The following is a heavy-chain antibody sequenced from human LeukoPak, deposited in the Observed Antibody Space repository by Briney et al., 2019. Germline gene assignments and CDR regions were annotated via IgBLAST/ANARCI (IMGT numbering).Heavy chain of an antibody. V-gene: IGHV4-30-4*01. CDR2: IYYSGST. D-gene: IGHD4-17*01. Sequence: PSETLSLTCTVSGGSISSGDYYWSWIRQPPGKGLEWIGYIYYSGSTYYNPSLKSRVTISVDTSKNQFSLKLSSVTAADTAVYYCARVTTVTTPYYFDYWGQGTLVTVSS. CDR1: GGSISSGDYY. J-gene: IGHJ4*02. CDR3: ARVTTVTTPYYFDY.